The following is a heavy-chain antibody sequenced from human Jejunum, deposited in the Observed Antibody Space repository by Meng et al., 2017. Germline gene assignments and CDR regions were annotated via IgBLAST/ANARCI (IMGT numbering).Heavy chain of an antibody. J-gene: IGHJ4*02. CDR1: GFSFSNYA. CDR3: AKGLWELRDYYFDY. V-gene: IGHV3-23*01. Sequence: GESLKISCAASGFSFSNYAMSWVRQAPGKRLEWVSVVSGSGGTTYYADSVKGRFTISRDNSKNTLYLQMSSLRAEDTALYYCAKGLWELRDYYFDYWGQGTRVTGAS. D-gene: IGHD1-26*01. CDR2: VSGSGGTT.